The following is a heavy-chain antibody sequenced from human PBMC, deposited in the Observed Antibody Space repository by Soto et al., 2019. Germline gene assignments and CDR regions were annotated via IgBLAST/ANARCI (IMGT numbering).Heavy chain of an antibody. D-gene: IGHD1-26*01. J-gene: IGHJ5*02. CDR2: IIPILGIA. Sequence: QVQLVQSGAEVKKPGSSVKVSCKASGGTFSSYTISWVRQAPGQGLEWMGRIIPILGIANYAQKFQGSVTITADKCTSTAYMELSSLSSEDTAVYYCASLVGANWFDPWCQGTLVIVSS. CDR3: ASLVGANWFDP. V-gene: IGHV1-69*02. CDR1: GGTFSSYT.